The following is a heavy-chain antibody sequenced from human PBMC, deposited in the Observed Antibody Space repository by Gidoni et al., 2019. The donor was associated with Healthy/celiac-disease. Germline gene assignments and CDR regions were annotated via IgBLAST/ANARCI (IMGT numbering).Heavy chain of an antibody. CDR2: IYYSGGT. Sequence: QVQLQESGPGLVKPSQTLSLTCTVSGGSISSGGYYWSWIRQHPGKGLEWIGYIYYSGGTYYNPSLKSRVTISVDTSKNQFSLKLSSVTAADTAVYYCARDRYGDNWFDPWGQGTLVTVSS. D-gene: IGHD4-17*01. CDR1: GGSISSGGYY. CDR3: ARDRYGDNWFDP. J-gene: IGHJ5*02. V-gene: IGHV4-31*03.